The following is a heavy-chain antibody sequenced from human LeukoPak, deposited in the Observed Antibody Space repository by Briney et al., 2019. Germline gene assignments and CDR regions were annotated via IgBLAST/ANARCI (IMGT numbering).Heavy chain of an antibody. CDR3: ARGVGYCSGGSCYLDY. Sequence: GGSLRLSCAASGFTFSSYSMNWVRQAPGKGLEWVSYISSSSSTIYYADSVKGRFTISRDNAKNSLYLQMNSLRAEDTAVYYCARGVGYCSGGSCYLDYWGQGTLVTVSS. J-gene: IGHJ4*02. D-gene: IGHD2-15*01. CDR2: ISSSSSTI. V-gene: IGHV3-48*01. CDR1: GFTFSSYS.